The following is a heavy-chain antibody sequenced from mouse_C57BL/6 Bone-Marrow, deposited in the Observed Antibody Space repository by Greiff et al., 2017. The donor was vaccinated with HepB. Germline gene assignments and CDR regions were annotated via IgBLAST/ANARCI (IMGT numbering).Heavy chain of an antibody. CDR2: ISSCSSTI. V-gene: IGHV5-17*01. CDR1: GFTFSDYG. J-gene: IGHJ4*01. Sequence: EVKLMESGGGLVKPGGSLKLSCAASGFTFSDYGMHWVRQAPEKGLEWVAYISSCSSTIYYADTVKGRFTISRDNAKNTLFLQMTSLRSEDTAMYYCARGWGAMDYWGQGTSVTVSS. CDR3: ARGWGAMDY. D-gene: IGHD3-3*01.